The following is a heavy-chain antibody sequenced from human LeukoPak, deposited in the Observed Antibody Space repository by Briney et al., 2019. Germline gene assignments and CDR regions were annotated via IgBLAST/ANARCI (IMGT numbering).Heavy chain of an antibody. D-gene: IGHD6-19*01. Sequence: PGGSLRLSCAASGFTFSSYGMHWVRQAPGKGLEWVAVIWYDGSNKYYADSVKGRFTISRDNSKNTLYLQMNSLRAEDTAVYYCAKDRQWLDGAFDIWGQGTMVTVSS. CDR3: AKDRQWLDGAFDI. CDR1: GFTFSSYG. J-gene: IGHJ3*02. CDR2: IWYDGSNK. V-gene: IGHV3-33*06.